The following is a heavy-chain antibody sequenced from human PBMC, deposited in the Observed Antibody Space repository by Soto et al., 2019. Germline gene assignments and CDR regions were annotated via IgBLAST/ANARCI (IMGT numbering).Heavy chain of an antibody. D-gene: IGHD6-13*01. CDR3: ARAWYSSSWYLDY. CDR2: ISSSSSYI. CDR1: GFTFSSYS. J-gene: IGHJ4*02. V-gene: IGHV3-21*01. Sequence: GGSLRLSCAASGFTFSSYSMNWVRQAPGKGLEWVSSISSSSSYIYYADSVKGRFTISRDNAKNSLYLQMNSLRAEDTAVYYCARAWYSSSWYLDYWGQGTLVTVSS.